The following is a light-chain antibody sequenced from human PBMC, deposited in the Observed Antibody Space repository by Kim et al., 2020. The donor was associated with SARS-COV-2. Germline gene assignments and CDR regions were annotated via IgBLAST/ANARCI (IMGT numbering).Light chain of an antibody. CDR2: ASS. CDR1: QDISNS. Sequence: ASVGDRVTITCRASQDISNSLAWYQQKPGKVPKLLIFASSTLQSGVPSRFSGSGSGTDFTLTINSLQPEDVATYYCQKYNSAPLTFGGGTKVDIK. J-gene: IGKJ4*01. V-gene: IGKV1-27*01. CDR3: QKYNSAPLT.